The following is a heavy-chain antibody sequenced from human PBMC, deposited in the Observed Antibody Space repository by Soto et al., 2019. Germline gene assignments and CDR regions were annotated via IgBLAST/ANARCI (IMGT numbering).Heavy chain of an antibody. J-gene: IGHJ4*02. CDR2: INAGNGNT. CDR3: AIMDIWFGELIFDY. Sequence: ASVKVSCKASGYTFTSYAMHWVRQAPGQRLEWMGWINAGNGNTKYSQKFQGRVTITRDTSASTAYMELSSLRSEDTAVYYCAIMDIWFGELIFDYWGQGTLVTVSS. CDR1: GYTFTSYA. V-gene: IGHV1-3*01. D-gene: IGHD3-10*01.